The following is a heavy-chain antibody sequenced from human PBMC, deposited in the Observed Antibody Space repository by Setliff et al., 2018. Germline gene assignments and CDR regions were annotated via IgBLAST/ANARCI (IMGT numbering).Heavy chain of an antibody. Sequence: GSLRLSCEASGFSLGHYGMHWVRQAPGKGLEWLAVIWHDASQLYYADSVKGRFTISRDNAKNTLSLQMNSLRAEDTAVYYCARQPSKYDHFCGTRDCRTTGCYNGYIESWGQGTLVTVSS. J-gene: IGHJ4*02. CDR2: IWHDASQL. CDR1: GFSLGHYG. CDR3: ARQPSKYDHFCGTRDCRTTGCYNGYIES. D-gene: IGHD2-2*02. V-gene: IGHV3-33*03.